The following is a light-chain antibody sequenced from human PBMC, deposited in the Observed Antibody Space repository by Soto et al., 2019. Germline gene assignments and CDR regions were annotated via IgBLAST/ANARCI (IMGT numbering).Light chain of an antibody. CDR2: GNS. CDR3: QSYDSSLSGWV. J-gene: IGLJ3*02. V-gene: IGLV1-40*01. Sequence: QSVLTQPPSVSGAPGQRVTISCTGSSSNIGAGYVVHWYQQLPGTAPKLLIYGNSNRPSGVPDRFSGSKSGTSASLAITGLQAAYEADYDCQSYDSSLSGWVFGGGTKLTVL. CDR1: SSNIGAGYV.